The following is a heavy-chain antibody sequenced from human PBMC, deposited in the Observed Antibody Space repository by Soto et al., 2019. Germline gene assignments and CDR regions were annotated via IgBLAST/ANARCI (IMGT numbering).Heavy chain of an antibody. D-gene: IGHD3-22*01. CDR1: GFMFSSYA. V-gene: IGHV3-23*01. Sequence: GGSLRLSCAASGFMFSSYAMSWVRQAPGKGLEWVSSISASGGTANLADSVEGRCTISRDNSKSTLYLQMNSLRAEDTAVYYCAKPTHPSDSTGYYYERVSGWIDSWGQGTLVTVSS. CDR2: ISASGGTA. J-gene: IGHJ5*01. CDR3: AKPTHPSDSTGYYYERVSGWIDS.